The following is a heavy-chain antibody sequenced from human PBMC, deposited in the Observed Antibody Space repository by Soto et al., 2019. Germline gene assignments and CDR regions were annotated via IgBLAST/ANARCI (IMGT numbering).Heavy chain of an antibody. CDR3: ARDRSSGPNHDAFDI. CDR2: IIPILGIA. J-gene: IGHJ3*02. D-gene: IGHD6-19*01. CDR1: GGTFSSYT. Sequence: ASVKVSCKASGGTFSSYTTSWVRQAPGQGLEWMGRIIPILGIANYAQKFQGRVTITADKSTSTAYMELSSLRSEDTAVYYCARDRSSGPNHDAFDIWGQGTMVTVSS. V-gene: IGHV1-69*04.